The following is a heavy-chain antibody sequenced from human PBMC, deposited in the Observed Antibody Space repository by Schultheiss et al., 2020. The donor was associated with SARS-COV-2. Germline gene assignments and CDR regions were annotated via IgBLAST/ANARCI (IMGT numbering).Heavy chain of an antibody. CDR1: GFTVSSNY. CDR2: INGDGSTT. J-gene: IGHJ6*03. Sequence: GGSLRLSCAASGFTVSSNYMSWVRQSPGKGLVWVSRINGDGSTTSYADSVKGRFTISRDNAKNSLYLQMNSLRAGDTAVYYCARANYYYYYMDVWGKGTTVTVSS. CDR3: ARANYYYYYMDV. V-gene: IGHV3-74*01.